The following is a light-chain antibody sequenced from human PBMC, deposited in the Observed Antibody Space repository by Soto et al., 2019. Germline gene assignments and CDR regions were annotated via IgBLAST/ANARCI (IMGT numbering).Light chain of an antibody. CDR2: GAS. CDR3: QQAYSFPIT. CDR1: QDIAGY. V-gene: IGKV1D-12*01. J-gene: IGKJ5*01. Sequence: DIQVTQSPSSVSASVGDRFTITCLASQDIAGYLAWYQHKPGRTPELLIHGASRLQSGVPARFSGSGSGTDFTLSINSLQPEDFATYYCQQAYSFPITFGQGTRLE.